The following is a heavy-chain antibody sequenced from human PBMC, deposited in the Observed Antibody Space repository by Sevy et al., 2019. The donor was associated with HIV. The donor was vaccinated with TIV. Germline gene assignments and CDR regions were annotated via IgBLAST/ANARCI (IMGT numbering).Heavy chain of an antibody. D-gene: IGHD1-7*01. J-gene: IGHJ4*02. V-gene: IGHV3-33*01. Sequence: GGSRKPSCQAPGFTFSNYGMHGARKAPAKGLEGGAVIWSDGSNKNYGDSVKGRFTISRDSSKNTLFLQMNSLRVDDTAVYYCAREERSGTTTSFDYWGQGALVTVSS. CDR1: GFTFSNYG. CDR3: AREERSGTTTSFDY. CDR2: IWSDGSNK.